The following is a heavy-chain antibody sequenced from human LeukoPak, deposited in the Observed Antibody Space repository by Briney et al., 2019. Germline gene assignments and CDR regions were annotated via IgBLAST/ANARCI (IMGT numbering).Heavy chain of an antibody. Sequence: SETLSLTCAVSGGSISSSNWWSGGRQPPGRGLEWIGEIYHSGSTNYNPSLKSRVTISVDKSKNQFSLKLSSVTAAHTAVYYCASRRGVRFLEWFPPDYWGQGTLVTVSS. CDR2: IYHSGST. CDR1: GGSISSSNW. V-gene: IGHV4-4*02. CDR3: ASRRGVRFLEWFPPDY. J-gene: IGHJ4*02. D-gene: IGHD3-3*01.